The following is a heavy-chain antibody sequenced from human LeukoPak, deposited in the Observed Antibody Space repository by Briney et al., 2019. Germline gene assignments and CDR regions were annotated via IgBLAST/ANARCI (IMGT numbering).Heavy chain of an antibody. CDR3: ARDHCSVSKFYEYPYYGMDV. D-gene: IGHD2-15*01. CDR1: GYTLTDYY. J-gene: IGHJ6*02. Sequence: GASVKVSCKASGYTLTDYYLHWVRQAPGQGLEWMGWINPNSGGTNNAQKFQGRVTMTRDTSISTAYMELSRLRSDDTAVYYCARDHCSVSKFYEYPYYGMDVLGQGTTVTGSS. CDR2: INPNSGGT. V-gene: IGHV1-2*02.